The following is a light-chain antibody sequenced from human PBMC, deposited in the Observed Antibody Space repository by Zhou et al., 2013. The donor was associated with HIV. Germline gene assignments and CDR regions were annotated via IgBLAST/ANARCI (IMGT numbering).Light chain of an antibody. V-gene: IGKV1-27*01. CDR3: QKHNSAPWT. J-gene: IGKJ1*01. CDR2: SAS. CDR1: QDISHY. Sequence: DIQMTQSPSSLSASVGDRVTITCRASQDISHYLVWYQQKPGKVPKLLIYSASTLQSGVPSRFSGSGSGTEFTLTISSLQPEDVATYYCQKHNSAPWTFGQGTRVEI.